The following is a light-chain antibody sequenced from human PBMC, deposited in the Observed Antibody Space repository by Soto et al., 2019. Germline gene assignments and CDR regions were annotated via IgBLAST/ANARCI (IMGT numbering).Light chain of an antibody. V-gene: IGLV2-14*01. J-gene: IGLJ3*02. Sequence: QSALTQPASVSGSPGQSITIPCSGRSSDLGGLNYVSWYQQHPGKVPKFIIYKVDNRPSGISDRFSASKSGNTASLTISGLQAEDEAHSYCSSDTTVPSPQWVFAGGTQLTVL. CDR1: SSDLGGLNY. CDR3: SSDTTVPSPQWV. CDR2: KVD.